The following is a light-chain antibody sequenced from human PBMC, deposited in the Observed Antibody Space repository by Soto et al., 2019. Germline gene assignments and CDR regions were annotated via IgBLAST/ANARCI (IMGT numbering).Light chain of an antibody. CDR2: AAS. CDR1: QGLSSW. J-gene: IGKJ4*01. CDR3: QQANSFPLT. Sequence: DIQMTQSPSSVSASVGDRVTITCRASQGLSSWLAWYQQKPGKAPELLIYAASSLQSGVRSRFSGSGSGTDFTLTNNSLQPEDFATYYCQQANSFPLTFGGGTKVEIK. V-gene: IGKV1-12*01.